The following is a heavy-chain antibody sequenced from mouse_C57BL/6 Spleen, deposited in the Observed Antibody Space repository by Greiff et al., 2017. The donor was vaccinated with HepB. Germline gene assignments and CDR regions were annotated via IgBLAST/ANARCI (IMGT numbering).Heavy chain of an antibody. CDR1: GYTFTDYE. J-gene: IGHJ2*01. V-gene: IGHV1-15*01. CDR2: IDPETGGT. D-gene: IGHD3-1*01. CDR3: TRGAPGY. Sequence: QVQLQQSGAELVRPGASVTLSCKASGYTFTDYEMHWVKQTPVHGLEWIGAIDPETGGTAYNQKFKGKAILTADESSSTAYMELRSLTSEDSAVYYCTRGAPGYWGQGTTLTVSS.